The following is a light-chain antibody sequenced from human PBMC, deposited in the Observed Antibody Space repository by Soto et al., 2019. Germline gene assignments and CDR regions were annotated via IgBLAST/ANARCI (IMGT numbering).Light chain of an antibody. J-gene: IGLJ2*01. CDR3: SSYATSTTMV. V-gene: IGLV2-14*01. CDR1: SSDVGGYNY. CDR2: EVS. Sequence: QSALTQPASVSGSLGQSITISCTGTSSDVGGYNYVSWYQQHPGKAPELMIYEVSNRPSGVSNRFSGSKSGNTASLTISGLQAEDEADFYCSSYATSTTMVFGGGTKLTVL.